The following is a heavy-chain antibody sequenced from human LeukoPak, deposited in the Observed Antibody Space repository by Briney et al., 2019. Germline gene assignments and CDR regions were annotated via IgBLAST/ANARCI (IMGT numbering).Heavy chain of an antibody. CDR2: IYTSGST. V-gene: IGHV4-4*07. D-gene: IGHD6-13*01. J-gene: IGHJ6*03. Sequence: SSETLSLTCTVSGGSISSYYWSWIRQPAGKGLEWIGRIYTSGSTNYNPSLKSRVTMSVDTSKNQFSLKLSSVTAADTAVYYCARGPSSSWDNYYYYYYMDVWGKGTTVTISS. CDR1: GGSISSYY. CDR3: ARGPSSSWDNYYYYYYMDV.